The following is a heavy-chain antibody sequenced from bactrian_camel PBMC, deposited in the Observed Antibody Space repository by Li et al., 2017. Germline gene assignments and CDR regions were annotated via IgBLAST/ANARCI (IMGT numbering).Heavy chain of an antibody. J-gene: IGHJ4*01. D-gene: IGHD4*01. Sequence: QLVESGGGSVEIGGSLTLSCTASGYTHVNTRWTLAWFRQAPGREREGIASVTSEGRTNYADSVKGRFTISRDDAKNTLLLQMDNLEPEDTATYYCAARLRPPPHPCQYNDYTTLGNYWGPGTQVTVS. CDR3: AARLRPPPHPCQYNDYTTLGNY. CDR2: VTSEGRT. CDR1: GYTHVNTRWT. V-gene: IGHV3S53*01.